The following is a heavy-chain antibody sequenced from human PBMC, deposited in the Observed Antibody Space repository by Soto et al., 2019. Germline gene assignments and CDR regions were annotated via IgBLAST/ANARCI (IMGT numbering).Heavy chain of an antibody. CDR2: ISYDGSNK. CDR1: GFTFSSYA. Sequence: GGSLRLSCAASGFTFSSYAMHWVRQAPGKGLEWVAVISYDGSNKYYADSVKGRFTFSRDNSKNTLYLQMNSLRAEDTAVYYCARDRSGVSGEVNINYYYGMDVWGQGTTVTVSS. J-gene: IGHJ6*02. CDR3: ARDRSGVSGEVNINYYYGMDV. V-gene: IGHV3-30-3*01. D-gene: IGHD3-3*01.